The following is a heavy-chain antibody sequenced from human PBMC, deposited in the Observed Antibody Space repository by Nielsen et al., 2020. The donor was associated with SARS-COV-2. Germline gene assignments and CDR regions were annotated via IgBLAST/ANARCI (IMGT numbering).Heavy chain of an antibody. V-gene: IGHV3-23*01. CDR3: AKAAYCSSITCYAFDV. CDR1: GFTFSSDA. Sequence: GGSLRLSCAASGFTFSSDAMSWVRQTPGKGLEWVSAISGGGDTYYADSVEGRFTISRDNSKNTLYVQMNSLRPEDTAVYFCAKAAYCSSITCYAFDVWGQGTMVTVSS. J-gene: IGHJ3*01. CDR2: ISGGGDT. D-gene: IGHD2-2*01.